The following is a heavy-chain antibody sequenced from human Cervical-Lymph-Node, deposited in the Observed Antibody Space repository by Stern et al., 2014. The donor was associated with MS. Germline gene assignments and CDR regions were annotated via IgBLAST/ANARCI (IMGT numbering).Heavy chain of an antibody. CDR3: SRDAWPAASGPLIDY. CDR2: IYGDGSST. V-gene: IGHV3-74*03. Sequence: EVQLLESGGGLVQPGGSLRLSCAASGFTFSSHWMHWVRQAPGKGLVWVSRIYGDGSSTKYADSVNGRFTISRDNAKSTLYLQMNSLRAEDSAVYYCSRDAWPAASGPLIDYWGRGTLVTVSS. D-gene: IGHD6-13*01. CDR1: GFTFSSHW. J-gene: IGHJ4*02.